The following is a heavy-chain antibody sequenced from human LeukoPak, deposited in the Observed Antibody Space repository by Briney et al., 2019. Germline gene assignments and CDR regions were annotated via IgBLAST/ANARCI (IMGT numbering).Heavy chain of an antibody. J-gene: IGHJ6*02. CDR2: INPNGGST. CDR3: ARGAVLLAGRWYDFWSGYYYSDYYYGMVV. Sequence: GASVKVSCKASGYTFTSYYMHWVRQAPGQGLEWMGIINPNGGSTSYAQKFQGRVTMTRDTSTSTVYMELSSLRSEDTAVYYCARGAVLLAGRWYDFWSGYYYSDYYYGMVVWGQGTTVPVSS. CDR1: GYTFTSYY. D-gene: IGHD3-3*01. V-gene: IGHV1-46*01.